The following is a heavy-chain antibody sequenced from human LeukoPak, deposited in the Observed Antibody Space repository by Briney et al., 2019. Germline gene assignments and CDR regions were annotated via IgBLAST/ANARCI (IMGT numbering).Heavy chain of an antibody. Sequence: PGGSLRLSCAASGFTFSNYGMNWVRQASGKGLEWVGRISNKAKSYATAYAASVKGRFTISRDDSKNTAYLQMNSLKTEDTAVYYCTSFWTSGNYRTLDQWGQGTLVTVSS. V-gene: IGHV3-73*01. CDR1: GFTFSNYG. D-gene: IGHD1-26*01. J-gene: IGHJ4*02. CDR2: ISNKAKSYAT. CDR3: TSFWTSGNYRTLDQ.